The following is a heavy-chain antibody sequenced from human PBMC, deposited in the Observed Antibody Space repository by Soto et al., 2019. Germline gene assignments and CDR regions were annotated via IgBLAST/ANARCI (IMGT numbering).Heavy chain of an antibody. J-gene: IGHJ4*02. V-gene: IGHV3-23*01. Sequence: PGGSLRLSCAASGFTFSSDAMSWVRQAPGKGLEWVSAISGSGGSTYYADSVKGRFTISRDNSKNTLYLQMNSLRAEDTAVYYCANYVNYHHTRRPRNYWGQAPLVTVST. D-gene: IGHD3-22*01. CDR1: GFTFSSDA. CDR3: ANYVNYHHTRRPRNY. CDR2: ISGSGGST.